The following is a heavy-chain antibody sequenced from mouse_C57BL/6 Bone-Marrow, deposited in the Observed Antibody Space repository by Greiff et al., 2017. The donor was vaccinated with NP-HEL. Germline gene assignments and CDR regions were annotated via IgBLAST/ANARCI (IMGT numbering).Heavy chain of an antibody. D-gene: IGHD2-3*01. CDR1: GFNIKDDY. CDR3: TTPIYDGYLYYFDY. V-gene: IGHV14-4*01. J-gene: IGHJ2*01. Sequence: VQLQQSGAELVRPGASVKLSCTASGFNIKDDYMHWVKQRPEQGLEWIGWIDPENGDTEYASKFQGMATITADTSSNTAYLQLSRLTSEDTAVYYCTTPIYDGYLYYFDYWGQGTTLTVSS. CDR2: IDPENGDT.